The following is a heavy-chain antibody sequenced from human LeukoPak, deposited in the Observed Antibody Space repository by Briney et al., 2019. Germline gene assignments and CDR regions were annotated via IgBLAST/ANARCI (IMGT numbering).Heavy chain of an antibody. D-gene: IGHD1-14*01. CDR1: GYPLSTWE. J-gene: IGHJ5*02. Sequence: WASVKVSCKTSGYPLSTWEINWVRQAAGQGLEWLGWVHPDSGNTDYAQKFRGRVTMSRDTSTSTAYMELSGLRPDDTAVYFCARGPRNDPWGQGTLVTVSS. CDR3: ARGPRNDP. CDR2: VHPDSGNT. V-gene: IGHV1-8*01.